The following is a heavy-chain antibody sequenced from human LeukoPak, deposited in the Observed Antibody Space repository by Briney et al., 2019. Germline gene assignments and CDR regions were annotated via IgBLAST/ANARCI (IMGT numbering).Heavy chain of an antibody. D-gene: IGHD2-2*01. CDR3: ARAVGGYYFDY. J-gene: IGHJ4*02. CDR2: IYSGGTT. Sequence: GGSLRLSCAASGFTFSSYEMNWVRQAPGKGLEWVSIIYSGGTTYYADSAKGRFTISRDNSKNTLYLQMNSLRAEDTAVYYCARAVGGYYFDYWGQGTLVTVSS. V-gene: IGHV3-53*01. CDR1: GFTFSSYE.